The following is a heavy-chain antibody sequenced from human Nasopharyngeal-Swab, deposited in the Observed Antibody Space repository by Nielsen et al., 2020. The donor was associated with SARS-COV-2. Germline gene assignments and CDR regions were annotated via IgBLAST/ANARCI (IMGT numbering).Heavy chain of an antibody. CDR2: INHSGST. J-gene: IGHJ6*02. V-gene: IGHV4-39*07. CDR1: SDSIRSTSYY. Sequence: SETLSLTCTVSSDSIRSTSYYWSWIRQPPGKGLEWIGEINHSGSTNYNPSLKSRVTISVDTSKNQFSLKLSSVTAADTAVYYCARGSTYYYDSSGYYYYYYGMDVWGQGTTVTVSS. CDR3: ARGSTYYYDSSGYYYYYYGMDV. D-gene: IGHD3-22*01.